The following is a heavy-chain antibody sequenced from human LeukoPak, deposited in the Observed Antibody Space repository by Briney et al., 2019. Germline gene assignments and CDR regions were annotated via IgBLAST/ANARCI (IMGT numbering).Heavy chain of an antibody. D-gene: IGHD5-18*01. CDR1: GLILNDHA. CDR2: IYSGGST. CDR3: ARDLDRFSYGSDY. Sequence: PGGSLRLSCVGSGLILNDHAMHWVRHVPGKGLEWVSVIYSGGSTYYADSVKGRFTISRDNSKNTLYLQMNSLRAEDTALYHSARDLDRFSYGSDYWGQGTLVTVSS. J-gene: IGHJ4*02. V-gene: IGHV3-66*01.